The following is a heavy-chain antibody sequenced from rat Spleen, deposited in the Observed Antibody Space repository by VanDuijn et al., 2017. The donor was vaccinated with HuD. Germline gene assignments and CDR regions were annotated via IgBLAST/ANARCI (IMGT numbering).Heavy chain of an antibody. CDR1: EFSLTGNN. CDR3: ARSYNYKSPMDA. D-gene: IGHD1-5*01. J-gene: IGHJ4*01. CDR2: MRYDGDT. Sequence: QVQLKESGPGLVQPSQTLSLTCTVSEFSLTGNNIHWVRQPPGKGLEWMGRMRYDGDTSYNSALKSRLSISRDTSKSQVFLKMNNLQTEDTAMYFCARSYNYKSPMDAWGQGASVTVSS. V-gene: IGHV2S30*01.